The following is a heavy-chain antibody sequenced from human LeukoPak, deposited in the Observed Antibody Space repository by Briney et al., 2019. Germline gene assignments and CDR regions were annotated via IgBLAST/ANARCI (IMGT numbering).Heavy chain of an antibody. J-gene: IGHJ6*03. D-gene: IGHD1-26*01. Sequence: SETLSLTCALYGGSFNGYSWSWIRQPPGKGLEWIGEINHSGSTNYNPSLKSRVTISVDTSKNQFSLKLSSVTAADTAVYYCARLYSGSYYYYYYMDVWGKGTTVTISS. V-gene: IGHV4-34*01. CDR3: ARLYSGSYYYYYYMDV. CDR2: INHSGST. CDR1: GGSFNGYS.